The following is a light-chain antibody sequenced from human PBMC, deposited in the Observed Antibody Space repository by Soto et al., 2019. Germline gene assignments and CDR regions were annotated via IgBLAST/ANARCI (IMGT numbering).Light chain of an antibody. V-gene: IGLV2-14*01. CDR2: DVY. CDR1: SSDVGGLNY. J-gene: IGLJ1*01. CDR3: SSYTTSSSYV. Sequence: QSALPQTASVSGSPGQSSTISCTGTSSDVGGLNYVSWYQQHPGKAPTLLIFDVYSRPSGISNRFSGSKSGNTASLTSSGLQAEDESDYYCSSYTTSSSYVFGAGTKVTVL.